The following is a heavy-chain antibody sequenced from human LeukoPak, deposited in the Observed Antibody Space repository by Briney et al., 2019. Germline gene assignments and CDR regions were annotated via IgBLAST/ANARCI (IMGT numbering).Heavy chain of an antibody. V-gene: IGHV3-72*01. CDR3: TKLARAPRDFDY. D-gene: IGHD3-10*01. Sequence: GGSLRHSCAASGFTFSDHYTDWVRQAPGKGLEWVGRSRDKGNSYTTAYAASVRGRFTISRDDSKNSLYLQMNSLKIEDTAVYYCTKLARAPRDFDYWGQGTLVTVSS. J-gene: IGHJ4*01. CDR2: SRDKGNSYTT. CDR1: GFTFSDHY.